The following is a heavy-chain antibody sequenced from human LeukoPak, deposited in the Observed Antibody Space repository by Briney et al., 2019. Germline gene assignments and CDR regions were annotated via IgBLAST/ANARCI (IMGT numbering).Heavy chain of an antibody. J-gene: IGHJ6*02. V-gene: IGHV1-18*01. CDR3: ARDFSPNGDYSYYGMDV. Sequence: ASVKVSCKASGYTFTSYGISWVRQAPGQGLEWMGWISAYNGNTNYAQKLQGRVTMTTDTSTSTAYMELRSLRSDDTAVYYCARDFSPNGDYSYYGMDVWGQGTTVTVSS. CDR2: ISAYNGNT. CDR1: GYTFTSYG. D-gene: IGHD4-17*01.